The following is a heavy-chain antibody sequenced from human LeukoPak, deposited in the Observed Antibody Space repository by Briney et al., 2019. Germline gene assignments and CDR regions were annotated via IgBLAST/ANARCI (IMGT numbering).Heavy chain of an antibody. V-gene: IGHV4-59*01. J-gene: IGHJ4*02. D-gene: IGHD5-18*01. CDR3: ARDGGSYGYYY. CDR1: GGSISSYY. CDR2: IYYSGST. Sequence: SETLSLTCTVSGGSISSYYWSWIRQPPGKGLEWIGYIYYSGSTNYNPSLKSRVTISVDTSKNQFSLKLSSVTVADTAVYYCARDGGSYGYYYWGQGTLVTVSS.